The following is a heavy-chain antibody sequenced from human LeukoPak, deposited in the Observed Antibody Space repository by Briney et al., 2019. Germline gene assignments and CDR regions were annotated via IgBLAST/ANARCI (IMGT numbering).Heavy chain of an antibody. CDR2: ISSSGSTI. V-gene: IGHV3-11*01. J-gene: IGHJ4*02. CDR1: GFTFSAYY. CDR3: TKARYSNAWDYSDY. D-gene: IGHD6-19*01. Sequence: GSLRLSCAASGFTFSAYYMSWVRQAPGKELEWVSYISSSGSTIYHADSVKGRFTISRDNSRNTLYLQMNNLSADDTAVYYCTKARYSNAWDYSDYWGQGTLVTVSS.